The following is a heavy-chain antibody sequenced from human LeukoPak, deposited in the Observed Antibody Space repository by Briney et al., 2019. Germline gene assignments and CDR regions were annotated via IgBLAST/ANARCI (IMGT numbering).Heavy chain of an antibody. J-gene: IGHJ3*02. CDR2: ISYDGSNK. D-gene: IGHD3-9*01. CDR1: GFTLSSYA. Sequence: PGGSLRLSCAASGFTLSSYAMHWVRQAPGKGLEWVAVISYDGSNKYYADSVKGRFTISRDNSKNTLYLQMNSLRAEDTAVYYCASCYEGYDILTGYYICAFDIWGQGTMVTVSS. V-gene: IGHV3-30-3*01. CDR3: ASCYEGYDILTGYYICAFDI.